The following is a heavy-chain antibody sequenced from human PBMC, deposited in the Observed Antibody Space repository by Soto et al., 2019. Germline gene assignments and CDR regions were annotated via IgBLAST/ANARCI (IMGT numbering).Heavy chain of an antibody. V-gene: IGHV3-23*01. CDR3: ARVGQGSGYRYYFDY. D-gene: IGHD3-22*01. CDR1: GFTFSSYA. CDR2: ISGSGGST. J-gene: IGHJ4*02. Sequence: EVQLLESGGGLVQPGGSLRLSCAASGFTFSSYAMSWVHQAPGKGLEWVSAISGSGGSTYYADSVKGRFTISRDNSKNTLYLQMNSLRAEDTAVYYCARVGQGSGYRYYFDYWGQGTLVTVSS.